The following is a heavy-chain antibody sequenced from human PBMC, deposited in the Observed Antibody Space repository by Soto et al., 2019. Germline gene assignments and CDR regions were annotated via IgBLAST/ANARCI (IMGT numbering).Heavy chain of an antibody. Sequence: QVQLQESGPGLVKPSQTLSLTCTVSGGSISSGGYYWSWIRQHPGKGLEWIGYIYYSGSTYYNPSLKSRVTISADTSKNQFSLQLSSVTAADTAVYYCATYGSGTYKPTTFDYWGQGTLVTVSS. CDR1: GGSISSGGYY. D-gene: IGHD3-10*01. CDR3: ATYGSGTYKPTTFDY. V-gene: IGHV4-31*03. J-gene: IGHJ4*02. CDR2: IYYSGST.